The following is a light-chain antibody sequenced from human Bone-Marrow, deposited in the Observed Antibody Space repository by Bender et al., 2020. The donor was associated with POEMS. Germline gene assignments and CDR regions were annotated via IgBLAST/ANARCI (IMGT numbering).Light chain of an antibody. CDR2: SSH. Sequence: GTPGQRVTISCSGGSSNIGAHAVNWYQHLPGTAPKLLIYSSHRRPSEVPDRFSGSRSGTLASLAISGLQSEDEADYYCAVWDDSLNGWVFGGGTKLTVL. CDR1: SSNIGAHA. V-gene: IGLV1-44*01. J-gene: IGLJ3*02. CDR3: AVWDDSLNGWV.